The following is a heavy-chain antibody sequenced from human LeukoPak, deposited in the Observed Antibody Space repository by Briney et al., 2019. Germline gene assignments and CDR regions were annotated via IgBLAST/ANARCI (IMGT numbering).Heavy chain of an antibody. V-gene: IGHV1-69*13. D-gene: IGHD3-22*01. Sequence: SVKVSCKASGGTFSSYAISWVRQAPGQGLEWMGGIIPIFGTANYAQKFQGRVTVTADESTSTAYMELSSLRSEDTAVYYCARAYYYDSPDAFDIWGQGTMVTVSS. CDR3: ARAYYYDSPDAFDI. CDR1: GGTFSSYA. J-gene: IGHJ3*02. CDR2: IIPIFGTA.